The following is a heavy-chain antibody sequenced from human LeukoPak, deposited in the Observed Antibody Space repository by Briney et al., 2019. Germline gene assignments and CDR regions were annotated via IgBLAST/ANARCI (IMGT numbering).Heavy chain of an antibody. Sequence: SETLSLTCAVYGGSFSGYYWSWIRQPPGKGLEWIGEINHSGSTNYNPSLKSRVTISVDTSKNQFSLNLRSVTTADTAIYYCARGGASSRHFDYWGQGTLVTVSS. D-gene: IGHD3-10*01. J-gene: IGHJ4*02. CDR3: ARGGASSRHFDY. CDR2: INHSGST. V-gene: IGHV4-34*01. CDR1: GGSFSGYY.